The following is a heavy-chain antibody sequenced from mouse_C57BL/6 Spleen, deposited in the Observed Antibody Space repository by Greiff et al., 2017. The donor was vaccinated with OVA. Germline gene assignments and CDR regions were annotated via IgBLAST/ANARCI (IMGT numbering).Heavy chain of an antibody. CDR3: ARPATGRYFDY. V-gene: IGHV1-64*01. J-gene: IGHJ2*01. D-gene: IGHD4-1*02. CDR2: IHPNSGST. CDR1: GYTFTSYW. Sequence: QVQLQQPGAELVKPGASVKLSCKASGYTFTSYWMHWVKQRPGQGLEWIGMIHPNSGSTNYNEKFKSKATLTVDKSSSTAYMQLSSLTSEDSAVYYCARPATGRYFDYWGQGTTLTVSS.